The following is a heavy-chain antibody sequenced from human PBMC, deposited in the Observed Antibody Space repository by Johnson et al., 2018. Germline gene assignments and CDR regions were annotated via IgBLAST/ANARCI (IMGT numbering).Heavy chain of an antibody. Sequence: VQLVESGGGVVQPGGSLRLSCAASGFTFSSYAMSWVRQAPGKGLEWVSSISSSSSYIYYADSVKGRFTISRDNSKNTLYLQMNSLRAEDTAVYYCAKDGEGWELRFASAEYFQHWGQGTLVTVSS. J-gene: IGHJ1*01. V-gene: IGHV3-23*04. CDR3: AKDGEGWELRFASAEYFQH. CDR1: GFTFSSYA. CDR2: ISSSSSYI. D-gene: IGHD1-26*01.